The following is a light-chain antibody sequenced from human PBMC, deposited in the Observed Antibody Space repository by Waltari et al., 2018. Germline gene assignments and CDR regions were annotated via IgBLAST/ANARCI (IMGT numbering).Light chain of an antibody. J-gene: IGKJ1*01. Sequence: DIQMTQSASTLSAFVGDRVTLTCRASESINSWLAWHQQKPGKAPELLIFKASTLESGVPSRFSGSGSGTEFTLTISSLQADDFATYYCQQYITTWSFGQGTKVEIK. CDR2: KAS. CDR1: ESINSW. CDR3: QQYITTWS. V-gene: IGKV1-5*03.